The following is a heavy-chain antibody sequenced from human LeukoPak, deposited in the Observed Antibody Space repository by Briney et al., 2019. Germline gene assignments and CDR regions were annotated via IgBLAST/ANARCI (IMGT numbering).Heavy chain of an antibody. CDR2: IYHSRRT. Sequence: KTSETLSLXCTVSGYSISSGYYWGWIPQPPGKGLEWIGRIYHSRRTYYNPSLNSRVTISVDTSKHQFSLNLSSVTAADTAVYYCASDFAGYSSGWYPNYFDYWGQGTLVTVSS. CDR3: ASDFAGYSSGWYPNYFDY. CDR1: GYSISSGYY. V-gene: IGHV4-38-2*02. J-gene: IGHJ4*02. D-gene: IGHD6-19*01.